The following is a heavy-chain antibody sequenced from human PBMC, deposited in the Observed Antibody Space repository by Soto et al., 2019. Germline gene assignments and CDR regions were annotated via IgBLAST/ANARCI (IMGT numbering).Heavy chain of an antibody. V-gene: IGHV1-8*01. CDR3: ASSVWGSYRYNFDY. D-gene: IGHD3-16*02. Sequence: QVQMVQSGAEVKKPGASVKVSCKASGYTFTSYDINWVRQATGQGLEWRGWMNPNSGNTGYAQKFQGRVTMTRNTSISTAYMELSSLRSEDTAVYYCASSVWGSYRYNFDYWGQGTLVTVSS. CDR2: MNPNSGNT. CDR1: GYTFTSYD. J-gene: IGHJ4*02.